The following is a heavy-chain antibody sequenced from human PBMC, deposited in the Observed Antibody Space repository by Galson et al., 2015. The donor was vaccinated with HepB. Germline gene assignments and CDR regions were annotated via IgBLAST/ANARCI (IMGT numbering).Heavy chain of an antibody. V-gene: IGHV3-73*01. CDR1: GFTFSGSA. CDR3: TSRDYDILTGYSIIEDY. D-gene: IGHD3-9*01. CDR2: IRSKANSYAT. J-gene: IGHJ4*02. Sequence: SLRLSCAASGFTFSGSAMHWVRQASGKGLEWVGRIRSKANSYATAYAASVKGRFTISRDDSKNTAYLQMNSLKTEDTAVYYCTSRDYDILTGYSIIEDYWGQGTLVTVSS.